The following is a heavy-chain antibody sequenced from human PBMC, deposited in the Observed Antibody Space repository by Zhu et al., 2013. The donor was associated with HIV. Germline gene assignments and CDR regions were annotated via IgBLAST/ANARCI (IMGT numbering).Heavy chain of an antibody. Sequence: QVQLVQSGADVKKPGSSVKVSCKASADTFSSYAISWVRQAPGQGLEWMGAIIPIFGSTNYAQKFQGRVTITADESTTTAYMELSSLRSEDTAVYFCARVQWRSGTNSDFDSWGQGTLVTVSS. V-gene: IGHV1-69*01. J-gene: IGHJ4*02. CDR3: ARVQWRSGTNSDFDS. CDR1: ADTFSSYA. D-gene: IGHD6-19*01. CDR2: IIPIFGST.